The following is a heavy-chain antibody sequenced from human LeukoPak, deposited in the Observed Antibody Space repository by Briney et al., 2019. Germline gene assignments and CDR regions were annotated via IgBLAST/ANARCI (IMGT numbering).Heavy chain of an antibody. CDR1: GFTFSSYA. CDR2: ISYDGSNK. J-gene: IGHJ4*02. V-gene: IGHV3-30*04. Sequence: GSLRLSCAASGFTFSSYAMHWVRQAPGKGLEWVAVISYDGSNKYYADSVKGRFTISRDNSKNTLYLQMNSLRAEDTAVYYCAKSWQQLVPHDYWGQGTLVTVSS. D-gene: IGHD6-13*01. CDR3: AKSWQQLVPHDY.